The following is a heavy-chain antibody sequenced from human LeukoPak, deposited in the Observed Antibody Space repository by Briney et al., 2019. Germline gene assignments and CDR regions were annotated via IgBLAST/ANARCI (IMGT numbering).Heavy chain of an antibody. CDR1: GYTFTSSD. V-gene: IGHV1-8*03. CDR2: MNPNSGNT. CDR3: ARDGHRRYYYDSSGREDALDI. D-gene: IGHD3-22*01. Sequence: ASVKVSCKASGYTFTSSDINWVRQATGQGLEWMGWMNPNSGNTGYAQKFQGRVTITRNTSISTAYMELRSLGSDDTAVYYCARDGHRRYYYDSSGREDALDIWGQGTMVTVSS. J-gene: IGHJ3*02.